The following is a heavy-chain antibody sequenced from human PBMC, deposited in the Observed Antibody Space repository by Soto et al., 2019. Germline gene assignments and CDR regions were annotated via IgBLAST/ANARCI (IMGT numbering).Heavy chain of an antibody. CDR1: GYTFTSYA. D-gene: IGHD7-27*01. CDR2: MSPNSGNT. Sequence: ASVKVSCKASGYTFTSYAMNWVRQATGQGPEWMGWMSPNSGNTGYAQKFQGRVTMTRSTSISTAYMELSSLRSEDTAVYYCARGPPNWGFDSWGQGTLVTVSS. J-gene: IGHJ5*01. CDR3: ARGPPNWGFDS. V-gene: IGHV1-8*02.